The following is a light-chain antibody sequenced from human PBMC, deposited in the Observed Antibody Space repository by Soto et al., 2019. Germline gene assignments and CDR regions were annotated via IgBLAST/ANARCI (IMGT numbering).Light chain of an antibody. V-gene: IGKV1-33*01. J-gene: IGKJ3*01. CDR3: QHYDNLVT. CDR2: DAS. CDR1: QDIRKF. Sequence: DIQMTQSPSSLSASVGDRVTITCQASQDIRKFLNWYQQKAGKAPKLLINDASNLETGVPSRFSGSGSGTDFTFTINSLQPEDIATHYCQHYDNLVTFGPGTKVDIK.